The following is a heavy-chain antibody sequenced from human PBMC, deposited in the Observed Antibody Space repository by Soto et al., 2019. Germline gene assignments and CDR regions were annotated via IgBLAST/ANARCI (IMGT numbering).Heavy chain of an antibody. CDR3: ARDGGYYGSGYYGMDV. Sequence: GGSLRLSCAASGFTFSSYAMHWVRQAPGKGLEYVSAISSNGGSTYYANSVKGRFTISRDNSKNTLYLQMGSLRAEDMAVYYCARDGGYYGSGYYGMDVWGQGTTVTVSS. D-gene: IGHD3-10*01. V-gene: IGHV3-64*01. CDR1: GFTFSSYA. CDR2: ISSNGGST. J-gene: IGHJ6*02.